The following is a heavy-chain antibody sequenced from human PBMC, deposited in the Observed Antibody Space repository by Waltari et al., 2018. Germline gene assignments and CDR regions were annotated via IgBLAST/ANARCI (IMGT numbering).Heavy chain of an antibody. Sequence: QVQLQESGPGLVKPSQTLSLTCTVSGGSVSSGGYYWSWIRQHPGKGLEWIGYIYYSGSTYYNPSLKSRVTISVDTSKNQFSLKLSSVTAADTAVYYCASAADFGVVTPDAFDIWGQGTMVTVSS. J-gene: IGHJ3*02. D-gene: IGHD3-3*01. V-gene: IGHV4-31*03. CDR3: ASAADFGVVTPDAFDI. CDR1: GGSVSSGGYY. CDR2: IYYSGST.